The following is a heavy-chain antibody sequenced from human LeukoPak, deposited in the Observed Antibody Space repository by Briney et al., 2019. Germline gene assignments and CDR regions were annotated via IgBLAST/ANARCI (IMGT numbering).Heavy chain of an antibody. D-gene: IGHD1-26*01. Sequence: GASVKVSCKASGGTFSSYAISWVRQAPGQGLEWMGGIIPIFGTANYAQKFQGRVTITTDESTSTAYMELSSLRSEVTAVYYCARGYSGSYWGYWGQGTLGTVSS. J-gene: IGHJ4*02. CDR2: IIPIFGTA. CDR1: GGTFSSYA. CDR3: ARGYSGSYWGY. V-gene: IGHV1-69*05.